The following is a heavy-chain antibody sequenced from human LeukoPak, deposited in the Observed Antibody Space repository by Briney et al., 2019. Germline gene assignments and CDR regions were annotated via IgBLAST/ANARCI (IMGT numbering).Heavy chain of an antibody. CDR2: IYYSGST. D-gene: IGHD3-10*01. CDR1: GGSISSYY. CDR3: ARQGMARGVNWFDP. Sequence: SETLSLTCTVSGGSISSYYWSWIRQPPGKGLEWIGYIYYSGSTNYNPSLKSRVTISVDTSKNQFSLKLSSVTAADTAVYYCARQGMARGVNWFDPWGQGTLVTVSS. V-gene: IGHV4-59*08. J-gene: IGHJ5*02.